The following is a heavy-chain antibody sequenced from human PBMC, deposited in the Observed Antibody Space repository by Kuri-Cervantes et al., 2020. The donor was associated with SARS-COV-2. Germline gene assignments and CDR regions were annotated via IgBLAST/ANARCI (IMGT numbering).Heavy chain of an antibody. CDR3: ARETFLTRGPMPAPLLDY. V-gene: IGHV3-21*04. J-gene: IGHJ4*02. CDR2: ISSSSSYI. D-gene: IGHD3-9*01. CDR1: GFTFSSYA. Sequence: GGSLRLSCAASGFTFSSYAMNWVRQAPGKGLEWVSSISSSSSYIYYADSVKGRFTISRDNSKNTLYLQMNSLRADDTAVYYCARETFLTRGPMPAPLLDYWGQGTLVTVSS.